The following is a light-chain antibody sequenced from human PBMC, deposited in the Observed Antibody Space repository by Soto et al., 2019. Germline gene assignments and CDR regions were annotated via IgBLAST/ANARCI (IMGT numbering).Light chain of an antibody. V-gene: IGKV3-20*01. CDR3: QQFGSSGPLT. J-gene: IGKJ4*01. CDR2: GAS. CDR1: QIVNTFY. Sequence: EVVLSQSPGTLSLSPGESATLSCRASQIVNTFYLAWYQQKPGQAPRLLIYGASSRATGIPDRFSASGSATDFSLTIRRPEPEDSAVYYCQQFGSSGPLTFGGGTKVEIK.